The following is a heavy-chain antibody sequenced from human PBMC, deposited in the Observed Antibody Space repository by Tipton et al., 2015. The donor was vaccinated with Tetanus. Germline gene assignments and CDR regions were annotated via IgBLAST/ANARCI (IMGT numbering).Heavy chain of an antibody. D-gene: IGHD1-1*01. CDR3: VKDVNWNLRYLQH. CDR2: ITWNSGVI. Sequence: SLRLSCAASGFTLDNFGMHWVRQAPGKGLEWVSGITWNSGVIVYADSLKGRLTISRDNAKNTLFLQMNSLRVEDTAVYYCVKDVNWNLRYLQHWGQGTVVTVSS. CDR1: GFTLDNFG. J-gene: IGHJ1*01. V-gene: IGHV3-9*01.